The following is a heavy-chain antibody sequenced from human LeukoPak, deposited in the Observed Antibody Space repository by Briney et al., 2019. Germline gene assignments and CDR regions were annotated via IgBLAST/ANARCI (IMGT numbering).Heavy chain of an antibody. V-gene: IGHV3-30-3*01. D-gene: IGHD3-22*01. Sequence: GGSLRLSCAASGFTFSSYAMHWARQAPGKGLEWVAVISYDGSNKYYADSVKGRFTISRDNSKNTLYLQMNSLRAEDTAVYYCARGGTAMIVVVRFDYWGQGTLVTVSS. J-gene: IGHJ4*02. CDR2: ISYDGSNK. CDR3: ARGGTAMIVVVRFDY. CDR1: GFTFSSYA.